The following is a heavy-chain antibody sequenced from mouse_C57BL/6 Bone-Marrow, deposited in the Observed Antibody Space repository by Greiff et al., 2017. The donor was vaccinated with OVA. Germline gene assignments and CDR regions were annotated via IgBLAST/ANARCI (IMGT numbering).Heavy chain of an antibody. CDR1: GYTFTDYN. J-gene: IGHJ3*01. V-gene: IGHV1-18*01. CDR3: ARSPLDSSGYRFAY. CDR2: INPNNGGT. Sequence: VQLQQSGPELVKPGASVKIPCKASGYTFTDYNMDWVKQSHGKSLEWIGDINPNNGGTIYNQKFKGKATLTVDKSSSTAYMELRSLTSEDTAVYYCARSPLDSSGYRFAYWGQGTLVTVSA. D-gene: IGHD3-2*02.